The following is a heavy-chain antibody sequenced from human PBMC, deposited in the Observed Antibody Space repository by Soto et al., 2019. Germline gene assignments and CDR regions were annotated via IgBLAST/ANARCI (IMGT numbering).Heavy chain of an antibody. V-gene: IGHV4-31*03. D-gene: IGHD4-17*01. J-gene: IGHJ4*02. CDR1: GGSISSGGYY. CDR2: IYYSGST. Sequence: PSETLSLTCTVSGGSISSGGYYWSWIRQHPGKGLEWIGYIYYSGSTYYNPSLKSRVTISVDTSKNQFSLKLSSVTAADTAVYYCARDSTHPYGDSVFDYWGQGTLVTVSS. CDR3: ARDSTHPYGDSVFDY.